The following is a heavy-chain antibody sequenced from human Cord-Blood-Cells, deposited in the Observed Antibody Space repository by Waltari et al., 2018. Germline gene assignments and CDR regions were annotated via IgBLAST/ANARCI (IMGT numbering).Heavy chain of an antibody. CDR3: ASYYGSGSYYNDY. D-gene: IGHD3-10*01. J-gene: IGHJ4*02. V-gene: IGHV4-34*01. Sequence: QVQLQQWGAGLLKPSETLSLTCAVYGESYSVYYWRWLRQPPGKGLEWIGEINHSGSTNYNPSLKSRVTISVDTSKNQFSLKLSSVTAADTAVYYCASYYGSGSYYNDYWGQGTLVTVSS. CDR1: GESYSVYY. CDR2: INHSGST.